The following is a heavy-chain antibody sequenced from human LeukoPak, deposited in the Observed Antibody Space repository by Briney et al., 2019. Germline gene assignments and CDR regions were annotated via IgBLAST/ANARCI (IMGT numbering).Heavy chain of an antibody. J-gene: IGHJ4*02. V-gene: IGHV3-7*01. CDR2: MNQDGSAK. Sequence: GGSLRLSCAASGFTFSGSWMSWVRQAPGKGLEWVANMNQDGSAKNYLDSVKGRFTISIDRGKNSLYLQMNSLRDEDTAVYYCARELSWSGRDYWGQGTLVTASS. CDR3: ARELSWSGRDY. CDR1: GFTFSGSW. D-gene: IGHD3-3*01.